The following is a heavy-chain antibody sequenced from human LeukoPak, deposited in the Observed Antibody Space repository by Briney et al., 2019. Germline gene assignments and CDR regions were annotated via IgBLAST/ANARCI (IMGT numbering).Heavy chain of an antibody. D-gene: IGHD1-26*01. CDR1: GFTFSSNA. CDR3: AKRFIVSGSTGFDY. CDR2: IGGSGANT. J-gene: IGHJ4*02. Sequence: GGSLRLSCAATGFTFSSNAMSWVPQAPGKGLEWVSAIGGSGANTYYADSVKGRFTISRDNSKNTLYLQMNSLRAEDTAVYYCAKRFIVSGSTGFDYWGQGTLVTVSS. V-gene: IGHV3-23*01.